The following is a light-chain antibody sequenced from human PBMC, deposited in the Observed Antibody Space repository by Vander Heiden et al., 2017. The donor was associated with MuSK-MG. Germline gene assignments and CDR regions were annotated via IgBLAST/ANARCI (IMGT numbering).Light chain of an antibody. CDR2: AAS. CDR1: QSISSY. Sequence: DIQMTQSPSSLSASVGDRVTITCRASQSISSYLNWYQQKPGKAPKLLIYAASSLQRGFKSRFSGSGYGTDFTLTISSRQPEDFASYYCQQRYSNYVMYTFGQGTKMEIK. J-gene: IGKJ2*01. V-gene: IGKV1-39*01. CDR3: QQRYSNYVMYT.